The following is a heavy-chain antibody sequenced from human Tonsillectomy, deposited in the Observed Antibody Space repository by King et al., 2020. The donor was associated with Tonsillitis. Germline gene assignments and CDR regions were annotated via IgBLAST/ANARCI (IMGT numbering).Heavy chain of an antibody. D-gene: IGHD1-14*01. V-gene: IGHV7-4-1*02. J-gene: IGHJ4*02. CDR3: ARDTLTHDY. Sequence: QLVQTGSEVKKPGASVEVSCKASEYTFTSYAMRWVRQAPGQGLEWMGWINTNTGNTRYAQGFTGRFVSSLDTSASTAYLQNSSLKAEDTAVYYCARDTLTHDYWGQGTLVTVSS. CDR2: INTNTGNT. CDR1: EYTFTSYA.